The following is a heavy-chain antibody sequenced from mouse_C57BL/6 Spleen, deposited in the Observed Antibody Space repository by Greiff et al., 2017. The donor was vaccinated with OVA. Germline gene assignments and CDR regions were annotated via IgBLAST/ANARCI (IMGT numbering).Heavy chain of an antibody. CDR3: ARYPYGNPYYFDY. CDR2: IDPEDGDT. CDR1: GFNIKDYY. V-gene: IGHV14-2*01. Sequence: EVQLQQSGAELVKPGASVKLSCTASGFNIKDYYMHWVKQRTEQGLEWIGRIDPEDGDTKYAPKFQGKATITADTSSNTAYLQLSSLTSEDTAVYYGARYPYGNPYYFDYWGQGTTLTVSS. J-gene: IGHJ2*01. D-gene: IGHD2-10*02.